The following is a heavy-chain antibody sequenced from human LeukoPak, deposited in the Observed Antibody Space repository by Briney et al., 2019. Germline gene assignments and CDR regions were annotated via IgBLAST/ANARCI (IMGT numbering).Heavy chain of an antibody. CDR2: IKQDGSEK. CDR3: ARGTMFPYYFDY. D-gene: IGHD3-10*02. CDR1: EFTFSTYW. V-gene: IGHV3-7*01. Sequence: GGSLRLSCAASEFTFSTYWMSWVRQAPGKGLEWVANIKQDGSEKYYMDSVKGRFTISRDNAKNSLYLQMNSLRAEDTAVYYCARGTMFPYYFDYWGQGTLVTVSS. J-gene: IGHJ4*02.